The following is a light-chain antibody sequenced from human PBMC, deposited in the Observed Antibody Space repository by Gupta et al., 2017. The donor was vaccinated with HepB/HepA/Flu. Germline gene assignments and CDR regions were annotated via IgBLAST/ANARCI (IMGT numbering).Light chain of an antibody. Sequence: QSVLTQPPSASGTPGQRVTISCSGSSSNIGSNTVNWYQQLPGTAPKLLIYDDDRRPSGVPDRFSGSKSGTSASRAISGLQSDDEAHYYCSTWDDSLDGSVTFGGGTKLTVL. V-gene: IGLV1-44*01. CDR3: STWDDSLDGSVT. CDR1: SSNIGSNT. CDR2: DDD. J-gene: IGLJ2*01.